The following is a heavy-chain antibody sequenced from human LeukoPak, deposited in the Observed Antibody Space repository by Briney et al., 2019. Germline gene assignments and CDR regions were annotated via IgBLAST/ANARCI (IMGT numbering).Heavy chain of an antibody. D-gene: IGHD3-10*01. CDR1: GFTFSDYS. Sequence: GGSLRLSCAASGFTFSDYSMNWVRQAPGKGLEWVSAISGSGGSTYYADSVKGRFTISRDNSKNTLYLQMNSLRAEDTAVYYCAKVGNYYGSGKTGYFDYWGQGTLVTVSS. CDR2: ISGSGGST. V-gene: IGHV3-23*01. CDR3: AKVGNYYGSGKTGYFDY. J-gene: IGHJ4*02.